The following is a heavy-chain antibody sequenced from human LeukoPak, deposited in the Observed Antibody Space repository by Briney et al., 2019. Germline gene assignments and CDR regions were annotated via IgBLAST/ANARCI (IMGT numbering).Heavy chain of an antibody. CDR1: GFTFSSYA. D-gene: IGHD3-22*01. V-gene: IGHV3-30*04. Sequence: GRSLRLSCAASGFTFSSYAMHWVRQAPGKGLEWVAVISYDGSNKYYADSVKGRFTISRDNSKNTLYLQMNGLRAEDTAVYYCARDPSYDSSGYEIDYWGQGTLVTVSS. CDR2: ISYDGSNK. J-gene: IGHJ4*02. CDR3: ARDPSYDSSGYEIDY.